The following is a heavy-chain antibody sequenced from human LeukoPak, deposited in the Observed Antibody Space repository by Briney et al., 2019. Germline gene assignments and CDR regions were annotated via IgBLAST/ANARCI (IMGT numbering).Heavy chain of an antibody. CDR2: IYTSGST. D-gene: IGHD3-10*01. CDR1: GGSISSYY. J-gene: IGHJ5*02. V-gene: IGHV4-4*07. CDR3: ARIILEVDYYGSGSVYNWFDP. Sequence: SETLSLTCTVSGGSISSYYWSWIRQPAGKGLEWIGRIYTSGSTNYNPSLKSRVTMSVDTSKNQFSLKLSSVTAADTAVYYCARIILEVDYYGSGSVYNWFDPWGQGTLVTVSS.